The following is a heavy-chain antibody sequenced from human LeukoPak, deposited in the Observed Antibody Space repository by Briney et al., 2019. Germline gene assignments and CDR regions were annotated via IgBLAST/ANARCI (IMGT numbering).Heavy chain of an antibody. J-gene: IGHJ5*02. Sequence: SETLSLTCAVSGGSISSGGYSWSWIRQPPGKGLEWIGYIYHSGSTYYNPSLKSRVTISVDTSKNQFSLKLSSVTAADTAVYYCARLDDFDWFDAWGQGTLVAVSS. D-gene: IGHD3-3*01. CDR2: IYHSGST. CDR3: ARLDDFDWFDA. V-gene: IGHV4-30-2*05. CDR1: GGSISSGGYS.